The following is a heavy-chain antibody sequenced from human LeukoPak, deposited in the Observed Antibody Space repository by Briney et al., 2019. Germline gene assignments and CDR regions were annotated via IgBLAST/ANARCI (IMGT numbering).Heavy chain of an antibody. V-gene: IGHV1-69*01. CDR1: GGTFSSYA. D-gene: IGHD6-19*01. Sequence: GSSVKVSCKASGGTFSSYAISWVRQAPGQGLEWTGGIIPIFGTANYAQKFQGRVTITADESTSTAYMELSSLRSEDTAVYYCAAYTAVAGTLLDYYYYYGMDVWGQGTTVTVSS. CDR2: IIPIFGTA. CDR3: AAYTAVAGTLLDYYYYYGMDV. J-gene: IGHJ6*02.